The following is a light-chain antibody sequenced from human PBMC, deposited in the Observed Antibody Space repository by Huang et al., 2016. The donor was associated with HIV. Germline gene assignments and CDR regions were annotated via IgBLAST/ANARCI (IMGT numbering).Light chain of an antibody. V-gene: IGKV3-15*01. CDR3: QQYNNWPRT. Sequence: EIVMTQSPATLSVSPGERATLSCRASQRVSSNLAWYQQKPGQAHRLLIYAASTSATGITARFSGSGSGTEFTLTISSLQSEDFAVYYCQQYNNWPRTFGQGTKVEIK. CDR2: AAS. CDR1: QRVSSN. J-gene: IGKJ1*01.